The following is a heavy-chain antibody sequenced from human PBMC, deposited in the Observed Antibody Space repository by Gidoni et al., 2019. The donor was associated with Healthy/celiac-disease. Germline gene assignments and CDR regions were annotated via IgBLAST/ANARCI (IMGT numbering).Heavy chain of an antibody. CDR1: GFTFRNYA. CDR2: ISGSGGST. D-gene: IGHD5-18*01. V-gene: IGHV3-23*01. J-gene: IGHJ4*02. CDR3: AKDRGQVWLFDY. Sequence: EVQLLESGGGLVQPGGPLRLSCAASGFTFRNYAMSWVRQAPGKGLEWVSGISGSGGSTYYADSVKGRFTISRDNSKNTLYLQINSLRAEDTAVYYCAKDRGQVWLFDYWGQGTLVTVSS.